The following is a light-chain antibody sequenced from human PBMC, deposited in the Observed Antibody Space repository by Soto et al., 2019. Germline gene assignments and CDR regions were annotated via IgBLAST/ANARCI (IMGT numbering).Light chain of an antibody. CDR2: DAS. CDR3: QQYDTLPWT. Sequence: DIQMTQSPSSLSAVVGGRVSITCRASQHISHFLNWYQHKPGKAPELLIFDASNLQPGVPSRFSGSGPGANFTLSISSXQPEDFATYFCQQYDTLPWTFGQGTKVDIK. CDR1: QHISHF. J-gene: IGKJ1*01. V-gene: IGKV1-33*01.